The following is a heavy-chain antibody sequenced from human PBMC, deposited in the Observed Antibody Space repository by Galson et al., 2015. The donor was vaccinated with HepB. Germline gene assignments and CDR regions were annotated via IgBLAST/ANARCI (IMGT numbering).Heavy chain of an antibody. D-gene: IGHD3/OR15-3a*01. J-gene: IGHJ5*02. CDR1: GNTLGELS. Sequence: SVKVSCKVSGNTLGELSVHWVRQAPGKGLEWMGGFDAEYGETVYAQKLQGRLSMTEDTSTNTAHMELSSLRSEDTAIYYCAREKKVFGGWSGLDPWGQGTLVAVSS. V-gene: IGHV1-24*01. CDR2: FDAEYGET. CDR3: AREKKVFGGWSGLDP.